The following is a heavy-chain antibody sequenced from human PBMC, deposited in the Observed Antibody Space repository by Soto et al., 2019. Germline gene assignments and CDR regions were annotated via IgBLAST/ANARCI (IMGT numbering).Heavy chain of an antibody. CDR1: YDNSIGGYV. V-gene: IGHV4-34*01. CDR3: ARGRGMVYASYYYYYGMDV. Sequence: LEIQSLSHGVSYDNSIGGYVRSRICKPPGTGLECIGEINQSGSTNYNPSLKSRVTISVDTSKNQCSLKLSSVTAADTAVYYCARGRGMVYASYYYYYGMDVWGQGSTVTVS. CDR2: INQSGST. D-gene: IGHD2-8*01. J-gene: IGHJ6*02.